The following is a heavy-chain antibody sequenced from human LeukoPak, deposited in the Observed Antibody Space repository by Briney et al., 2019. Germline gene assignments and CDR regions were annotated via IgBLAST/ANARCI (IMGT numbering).Heavy chain of an antibody. V-gene: IGHV4-38-2*02. Sequence: PSETLSLTCTVSGYSISSGYYWGWIRQTPGKGLEWIGSIYHSGSTYYNPSLKSRVTISIDTSKNQFSLELSSVTAADTAVYYCAGKYYYDSSGYFYVDYWGQGTLVTVSS. CDR2: IYHSGST. CDR3: AGKYYYDSSGYFYVDY. J-gene: IGHJ4*02. D-gene: IGHD3-22*01. CDR1: GYSISSGYY.